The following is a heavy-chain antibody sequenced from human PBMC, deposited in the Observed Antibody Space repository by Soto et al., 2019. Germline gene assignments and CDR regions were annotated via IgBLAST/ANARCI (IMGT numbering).Heavy chain of an antibody. D-gene: IGHD5-18*01. CDR1: GGSISSSSCY. V-gene: IGHV4-39*01. CDR2: IYYSGST. CDR3: ARHLGYSYGPKNWFDP. J-gene: IGHJ5*02. Sequence: SETLSLTCTVSGGSISSSSCYWGWIRQPPGKGLEWIGSIYYSGSTYYNPSLKSRVTISVDTSKNQFSLKLSSVTAADTAVYYCARHLGYSYGPKNWFDPWGQGTLVTVSS.